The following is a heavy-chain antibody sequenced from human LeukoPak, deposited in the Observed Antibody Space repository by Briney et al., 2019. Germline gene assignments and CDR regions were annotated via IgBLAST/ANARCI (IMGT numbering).Heavy chain of an antibody. V-gene: IGHV1-18*01. CDR3: ARRMMGSYYYYGMDV. Sequence: ASVKVSCKASGYTFNVYGISWVRQAPGQGLEWMGWINAHNGNTNYAQSFQGRVTMTTDTSTSTAYMELRSLRSDDTAVYYCARRMMGSYYYYGMDVWGQGTTVTVSS. CDR1: GYTFNVYG. CDR2: INAHNGNT. J-gene: IGHJ6*02. D-gene: IGHD2-15*01.